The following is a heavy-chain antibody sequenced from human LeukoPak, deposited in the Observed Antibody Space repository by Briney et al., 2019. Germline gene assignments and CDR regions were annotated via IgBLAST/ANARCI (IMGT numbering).Heavy chain of an antibody. V-gene: IGHV4-39*01. CDR3: ASYTDYDFWSGYWFDP. Sequence: SETLSLTCTVSGVSISSSSYYWGWIRQPPGKGLEWIGSIYYSGSTYYNPSLKSRVTISVDTSKNQFSLKLSSVTAADTAVYYYASYTDYDFWSGYWFDPWGQGTLVTVSS. CDR2: IYYSGST. J-gene: IGHJ5*02. D-gene: IGHD3-3*01. CDR1: GVSISSSSYY.